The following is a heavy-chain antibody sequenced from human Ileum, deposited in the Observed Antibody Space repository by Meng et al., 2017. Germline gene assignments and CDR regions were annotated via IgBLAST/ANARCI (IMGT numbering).Heavy chain of an antibody. Sequence: GRWVGTGQGGVQLGMSWRLSCVTSGFTLSRHGMHWVRQAPGKGLEWVAVIWNDGSQKYYADTVEGRLTISRDNAKNTVYLQMNSLRDEDTAVYYCTRGYSGNYGKFDPWGQGTLVTVSS. V-gene: IGHV3-33*01. CDR1: GFTLSRHG. CDR2: IWNDGSQK. J-gene: IGHJ5*02. CDR3: TRGYSGNYGKFDP. D-gene: IGHD1-26*01.